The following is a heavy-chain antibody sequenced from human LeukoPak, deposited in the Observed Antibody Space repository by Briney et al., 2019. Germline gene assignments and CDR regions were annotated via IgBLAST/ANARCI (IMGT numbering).Heavy chain of an antibody. V-gene: IGHV1-46*01. CDR1: GDTLTELS. J-gene: IGHJ4*02. CDR2: INPSGGST. D-gene: IGHD3-10*01. Sequence: ASVKVSCKVSGDTLTELSMHWVRQAPGQGLEWMGIINPSGGSTSYAQKFQGRVTMTRDTSTSTVYMELSSLRSEDTAVYYCARDLYGSGEDFDYWGQGTLVTVSS. CDR3: ARDLYGSGEDFDY.